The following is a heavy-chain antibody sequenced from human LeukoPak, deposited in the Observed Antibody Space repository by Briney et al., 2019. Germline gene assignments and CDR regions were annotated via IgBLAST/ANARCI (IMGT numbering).Heavy chain of an antibody. CDR3: SRGPHMSATTY. V-gene: IGHV3-33*01. D-gene: IGHD1-1*01. Sequence: GRSLRLSCAASGFTFSSYGMHWVRRAPGKGLEWVAVIWYDGSNKYYADSVKGRFTISRDNARNSLYLQMNSLRVEDTALYYCSRGPHMSATTYWGQGTLVSVSS. CDR1: GFTFSSYG. CDR2: IWYDGSNK. J-gene: IGHJ4*02.